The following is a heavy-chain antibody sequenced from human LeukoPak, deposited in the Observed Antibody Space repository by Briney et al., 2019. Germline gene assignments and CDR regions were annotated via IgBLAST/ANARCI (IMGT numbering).Heavy chain of an antibody. CDR1: GFTFSSYG. CDR3: ATIFGVVIRNAYAFDI. D-gene: IGHD3-3*01. J-gene: IGHJ3*02. Sequence: GRSLRLSCAASGFTFSSYGMHWVRQAPGKGLEWVAVIWYGGSNKYYADSVKGRFTISRDNSKNTLYLQMNSLRAEDTTVYYCATIFGVVIRNAYAFDIWGQGTMVTVSS. CDR2: IWYGGSNK. V-gene: IGHV3-33*08.